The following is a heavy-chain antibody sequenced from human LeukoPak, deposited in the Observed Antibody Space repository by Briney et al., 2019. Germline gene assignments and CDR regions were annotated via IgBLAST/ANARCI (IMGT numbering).Heavy chain of an antibody. CDR3: ARDLIVATNYYYYYGMDV. D-gene: IGHD5-12*01. V-gene: IGHV4-61*08. J-gene: IGHJ6*02. CDR1: GGSISSGGYS. CDR2: IYYSGST. Sequence: PSETLSLTCAVSGGSISSGGYSWSWIRQPPGKGLEWIGYIYYSGSTNYNPSLKSRVTISVDTSKNQFSLKLSSVTAADTAVYYCARDLIVATNYYYYYGMDVWGQGTTVTVSS.